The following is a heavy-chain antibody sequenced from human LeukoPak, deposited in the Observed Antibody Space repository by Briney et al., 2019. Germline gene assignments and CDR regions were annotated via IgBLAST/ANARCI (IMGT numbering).Heavy chain of an antibody. CDR2: INPSGGNT. CDR3: ASQYYYSITGYKGSFDY. D-gene: IGHD3-22*01. Sequence: EASVKVSCKASGYTFTTYYMHWVRQAPGQGLEWVGIINPSGGNTSYAQRFQGRVTMTWDTSTSTVYMELSSLRSEDTAVYYCASQYYYSITGYKGSFDYWGQGTLVTVSS. J-gene: IGHJ4*02. V-gene: IGHV1-46*01. CDR1: GYTFTTYY.